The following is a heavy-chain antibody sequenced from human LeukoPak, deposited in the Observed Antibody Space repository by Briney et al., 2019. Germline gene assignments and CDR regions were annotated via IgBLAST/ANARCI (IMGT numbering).Heavy chain of an antibody. CDR2: ISSTSTYI. CDR1: GLPLWVHS. D-gene: IGHD6-19*01. Sequence: KPGGPVSLSCAASGLPLWVHSKIEARAPRGEGGDEGSSISSTSTYILYADSVKGRFTISRDNARNSLYLQMNSLRAEDTAVYYCARFETVAAKPLEYWGQGTLVTVSS. CDR3: ARFETVAAKPLEY. J-gene: IGHJ4*02. V-gene: IGHV3-21*01.